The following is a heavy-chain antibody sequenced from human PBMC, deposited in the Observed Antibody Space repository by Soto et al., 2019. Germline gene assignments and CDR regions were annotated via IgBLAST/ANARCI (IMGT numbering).Heavy chain of an antibody. CDR3: ARGIGVYYDYIWGSYTPLYYFDY. V-gene: IGHV1-8*01. D-gene: IGHD3-16*01. CDR1: GDTYTSYD. J-gene: IGHJ4*02. CDR2: MNPNSGNT. Sequence: GASVKVSCKACGDTYTSYDINWVRQATGQGLEWMGWMNPNSGNTGYAQKFQDRVTMTRNTSISTAYMELSSLRSEDTAVYYCARGIGVYYDYIWGSYTPLYYFDYWGQGTLVTVSS.